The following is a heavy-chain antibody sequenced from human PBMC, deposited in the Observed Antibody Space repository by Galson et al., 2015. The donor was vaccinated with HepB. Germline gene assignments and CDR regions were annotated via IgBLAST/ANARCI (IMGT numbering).Heavy chain of an antibody. CDR3: VKDQWIDY. V-gene: IGHV3-64D*06. D-gene: IGHD2-8*01. CDR2: INNDGSFR. J-gene: IGHJ4*02. Sequence: LRLSCAASGFTFSSYMHWVRQAPGKGLEYVSSINNDGSFRYYADSVKGRFTISRDNSKNTLYLQVSSLRIDDTALYYCVKDQWIDYWGQGTLVTVSS. CDR1: GFTFSSY.